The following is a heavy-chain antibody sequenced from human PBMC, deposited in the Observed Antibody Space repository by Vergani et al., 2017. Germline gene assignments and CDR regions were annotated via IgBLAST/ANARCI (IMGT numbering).Heavy chain of an antibody. CDR2: ISSNGGST. Sequence: EVQLVESGGGLVQPGGSLRLSCAASGFNFSSYAMHWVRQAPGKGLEYVSAISSNGGSTYYANSVKGRFTISRDNSKNTLYLQMGSLRAEDMAVYYCARVSRGLFDYWGQGTLVTVSS. J-gene: IGHJ4*02. V-gene: IGHV3-64*01. D-gene: IGHD3-10*01. CDR3: ARVSRGLFDY. CDR1: GFNFSSYA.